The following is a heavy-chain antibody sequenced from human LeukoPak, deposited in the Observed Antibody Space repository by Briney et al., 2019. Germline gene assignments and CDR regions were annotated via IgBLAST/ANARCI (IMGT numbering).Heavy chain of an antibody. CDR1: GYSFTSYW. J-gene: IGHJ4*02. V-gene: IGHV5-51*01. Sequence: GESLKISCKGSGYSFTSYWICWVRQMPGKGLEWMGIIYHGYSDTSNSPSFQPQVTISADMSICTAYLQWNSLTASDAAMSYCARHLGPVAAAFDYWGQGTRVTVSS. CDR2: IYHGYSDT. CDR3: ARHLGPVAAAFDY. D-gene: IGHD6-13*01.